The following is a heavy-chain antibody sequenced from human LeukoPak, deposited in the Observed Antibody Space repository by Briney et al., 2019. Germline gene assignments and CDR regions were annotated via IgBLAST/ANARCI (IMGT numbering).Heavy chain of an antibody. V-gene: IGHV3-30-3*01. Sequence: GGSLRLSCAASGFTFSSYAMHWVRQAPGKGLEWVAVISYDGSNKYYADSVKGRFTISRDNSKNTLYLQMYSLRAEDTAVYYCARESDYYDSSGYYDAFDIWGQGTMVTVSS. CDR1: GFTFSSYA. CDR2: ISYDGSNK. D-gene: IGHD3-22*01. J-gene: IGHJ3*02. CDR3: ARESDYYDSSGYYDAFDI.